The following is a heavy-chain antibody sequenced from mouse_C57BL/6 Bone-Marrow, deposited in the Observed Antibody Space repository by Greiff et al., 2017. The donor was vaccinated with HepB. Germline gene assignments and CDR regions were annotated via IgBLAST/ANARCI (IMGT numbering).Heavy chain of an antibody. D-gene: IGHD4-1*02. CDR3: ARPNWDRDAY. V-gene: IGHV1-64*01. CDR2: IHPNSGNT. Sequence: QVQLQQPGAELVKPGASVKLSCKASGYTFTSYWMHWVKQRPGQGLEWIGMIHPNSGNTNYNEKFKSKATLTVDKSSSTAYMQLSSLTSEDSAVYYCARPNWDRDAYWGQGTLVTVSA. CDR1: GYTFTSYW. J-gene: IGHJ3*01.